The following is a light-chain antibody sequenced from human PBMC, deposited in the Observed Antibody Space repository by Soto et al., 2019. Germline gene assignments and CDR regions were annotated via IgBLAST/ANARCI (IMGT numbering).Light chain of an antibody. CDR2: DAS. Sequence: DIQMTQSPSTLSASVGDRVTITCRASQTITRWMAWYQQKPGKAPKLLIYDASTLESGVPSRFSGSRSGTEFTLTISSLQPDDFATYYCQQSYSTPRFGQGTKVDIK. CDR3: QQSYSTPR. CDR1: QTITRW. J-gene: IGKJ1*01. V-gene: IGKV1-5*01.